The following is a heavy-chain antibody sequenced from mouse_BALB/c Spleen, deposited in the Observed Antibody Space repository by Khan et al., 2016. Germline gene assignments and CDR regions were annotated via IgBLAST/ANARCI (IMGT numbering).Heavy chain of an antibody. CDR1: GYTFSTYW. D-gene: IGHD1-1*02. Sequence: QVRLQQSGAELMKPGASVKISCKATGYTFSTYWIEWVKQRPGHGLEWIGEILPGSGSINYNEKFKGKATFTADTSSNTAYMQLSSLTSEDSAVSCDSGGLGRGYFDDWGQGTTLTVSS. CDR3: SGGLGRGYFDD. V-gene: IGHV1-9*01. J-gene: IGHJ2*01. CDR2: ILPGSGSI.